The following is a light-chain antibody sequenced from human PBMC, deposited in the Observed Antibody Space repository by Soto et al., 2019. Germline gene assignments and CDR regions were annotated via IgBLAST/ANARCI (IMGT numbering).Light chain of an antibody. CDR2: GAS. CDR3: QQYGSSRFT. CDR1: QSISSSY. V-gene: IGKV3-20*01. Sequence: EIGLTESPSTLSLSPGERATLSCRASQSISSSYLAWYQQKPGQAPRLLVYGASSRATGIPDRFSGSGSGTDFTLTISRLEPEDFAVYYCQQYGSSRFTFGPGTKVDIK. J-gene: IGKJ3*01.